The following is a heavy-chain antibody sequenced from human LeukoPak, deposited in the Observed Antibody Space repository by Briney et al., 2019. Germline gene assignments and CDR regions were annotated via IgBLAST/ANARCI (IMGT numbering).Heavy chain of an antibody. V-gene: IGHV3-21*01. J-gene: IGHJ3*02. CDR3: ARSRRDWFDAFDI. D-gene: IGHD3-9*01. Sequence: GGSLRLSCAASGFTFSSYSMNWVRQAPGKGLEWVSSISSSSSYIYYADSVKGRFTISRDNAKNSLYLQMNSLRAEDTAVYYCARSRRDWFDAFDIWGQGTMVTVSS. CDR2: ISSSSSYI. CDR1: GFTFSSYS.